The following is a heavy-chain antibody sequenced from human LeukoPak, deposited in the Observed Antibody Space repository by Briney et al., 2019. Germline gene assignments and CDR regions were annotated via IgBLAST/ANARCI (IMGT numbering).Heavy chain of an antibody. CDR3: ARQPVAGGGTWFDP. D-gene: IGHD6-19*01. J-gene: IGHJ5*02. CDR1: GGSFSGYY. V-gene: IGHV4-34*01. CDR2: INHSGST. Sequence: SETLSLTCAVYGGSFSGYYWSWIRQPPGKGLEWIGEINHSGSTNYNPSLKSRVTISVDTSKNQFSLKLSSVTAADTAVYYCARQPVAGGGTWFDPWGQGTLVTVSS.